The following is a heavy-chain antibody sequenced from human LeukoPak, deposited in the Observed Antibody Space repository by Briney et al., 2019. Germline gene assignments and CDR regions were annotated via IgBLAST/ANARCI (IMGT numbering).Heavy chain of an antibody. CDR1: GGSITTYF. CDR3: ARGLYCGGDCYPDGFDI. J-gene: IGHJ3*02. CDR2: INYSGST. D-gene: IGHD2-21*02. V-gene: IGHV4-59*01. Sequence: SETLSLTCTVSGGSITTYFCSWSRHAPGKGLEWIWFINYSGSTNSNPNIKSRLTMSIDTYRNTFSLKLSSVTAADTAVYYCARGLYCGGDCYPDGFDIWGQGTMVTVSS.